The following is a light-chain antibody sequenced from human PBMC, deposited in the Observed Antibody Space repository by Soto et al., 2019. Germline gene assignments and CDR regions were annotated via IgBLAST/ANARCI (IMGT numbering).Light chain of an antibody. J-gene: IGLJ1*01. V-gene: IGLV2-23*02. CDR3: CSYAGSRKV. CDR2: EVS. CDR1: SSDVGSYNL. Sequence: QLVLTQPASVSGSPGQSITISCTGTSSDVGSYNLVSWYQQHPGKAPKLMIYEVSKRPSGVSNRFSGSKSGNTASLTISGLQAEDEADYYCCSYAGSRKVFGTGTKVTVL.